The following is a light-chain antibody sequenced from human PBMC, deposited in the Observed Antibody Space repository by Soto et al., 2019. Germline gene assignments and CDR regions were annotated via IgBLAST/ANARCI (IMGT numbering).Light chain of an antibody. CDR1: QSVNSN. CDR3: QHVSDWPPFT. V-gene: IGKV3-11*01. CDR2: DAS. J-gene: IGKJ5*01. Sequence: EIVLTQSPASISLSPGERATLSCRASQSVNSNLAWYQHKPGQAPRLLIYDASNTATGIPARFSGSGSGTDFTLTVSSLEPEDFAVYYCQHVSDWPPFTFGQGTRLE.